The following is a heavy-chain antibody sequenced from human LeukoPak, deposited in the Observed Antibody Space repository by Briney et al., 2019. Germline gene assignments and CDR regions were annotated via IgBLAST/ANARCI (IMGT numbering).Heavy chain of an antibody. Sequence: ASVKVSCKASGGTFSSYAISWVRQAPGQGLEWRGGIIPIFGTANYAQKFQGRVTITADESTSTAYMELSSLRSEDTAVYYCATVGVTAMASLDYWGQGTLVTVSS. CDR1: GGTFSSYA. V-gene: IGHV1-69*13. J-gene: IGHJ4*02. D-gene: IGHD5-18*01. CDR3: ATVGVTAMASLDY. CDR2: IIPIFGTA.